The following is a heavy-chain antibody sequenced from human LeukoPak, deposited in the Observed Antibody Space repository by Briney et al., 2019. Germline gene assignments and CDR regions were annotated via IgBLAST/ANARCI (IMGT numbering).Heavy chain of an antibody. CDR3: ARHEHGDHGDPNWFDP. CDR2: VDQTGSP. D-gene: IGHD4-17*01. CDR1: GGSLRSDRHN. J-gene: IGHJ5*02. V-gene: IGHV4-39*01. Sequence: SETLSLTCSVSGGSLRSDRHNWAWVRQSADKGLEHIGSVDQTGSPYYNPPLKSRVTISVDTSNKQFSLNLTSVTAADTAVYFCARHEHGDHGDPNWFDPWGQGTLVTVSS.